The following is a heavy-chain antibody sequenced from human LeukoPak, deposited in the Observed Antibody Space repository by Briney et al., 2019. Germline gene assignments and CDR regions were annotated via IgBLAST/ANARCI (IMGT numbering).Heavy chain of an antibody. D-gene: IGHD6-13*01. CDR3: ARGLLAAAAGGY. V-gene: IGHV1-8*01. CDR2: MNPNSGNT. Sequence: ASVKVSCKASGYTFTSYDINWVRQATGQGLEWMGWMNPNSGNTGYAQKFQGRVTMTRNTSISTAYMELSSLRSEDTAVYYCARGLLAAAAGGYWGQGTLVTVSS. J-gene: IGHJ4*02. CDR1: GYTFTSYD.